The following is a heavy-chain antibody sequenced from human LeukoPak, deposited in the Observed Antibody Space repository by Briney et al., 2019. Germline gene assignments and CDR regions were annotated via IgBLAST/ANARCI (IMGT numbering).Heavy chain of an antibody. CDR3: ARTASHFLEWLSLYYFDY. V-gene: IGHV1-2*02. CDR1: GYTFTGYH. J-gene: IGHJ4*02. CDR2: INPNSGGT. Sequence: GASVKVSCKASGYTFTGYHLHWMRQAPGQGLEWMGWINPNSGGTNSAQKFQGRVTMSRDTSISTTYMELTNLRSDDTAVYYCARTASHFLEWLSLYYFDYWGQGTLVTVSS. D-gene: IGHD3-3*01.